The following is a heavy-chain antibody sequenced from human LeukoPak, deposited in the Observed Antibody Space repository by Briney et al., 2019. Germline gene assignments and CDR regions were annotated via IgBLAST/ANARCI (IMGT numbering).Heavy chain of an antibody. J-gene: IGHJ5*02. V-gene: IGHV4-4*07. CDR2: ISTSGNT. D-gene: IGHD2-15*01. Sequence: SETLSLTCTVSGGSISSYYWTWIRQPAGKGLEWIGRISTSGNTYYNPSLKSRLTMSVDTSKNQFSLKLSSVTAADPAVYSCARGTRYCSGDSCQNWFDPWGQGTLVTVSS. CDR1: GGSISSYY. CDR3: ARGTRYCSGDSCQNWFDP.